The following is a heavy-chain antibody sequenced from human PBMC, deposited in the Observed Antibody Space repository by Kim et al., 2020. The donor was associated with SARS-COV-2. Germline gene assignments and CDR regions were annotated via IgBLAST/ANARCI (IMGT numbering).Heavy chain of an antibody. CDR2: ISSSSSYI. D-gene: IGHD3-22*01. CDR1: GFTFSSYS. J-gene: IGHJ4*02. V-gene: IGHV3-21*01. CDR3: ARDRQESSGYYGLFDY. Sequence: GGSLRLSCAASGFTFSSYSMNWVRQAPGKGLEWVSSISSSSSYIYYADSVKGRFTISRDNAKNSLYLQMNSLRAEDTAVYYCARDRQESSGYYGLFDYWGQGTLVTVSS.